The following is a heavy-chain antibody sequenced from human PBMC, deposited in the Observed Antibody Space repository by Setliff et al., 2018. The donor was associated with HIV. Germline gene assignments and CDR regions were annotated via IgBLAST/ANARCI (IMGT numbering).Heavy chain of an antibody. D-gene: IGHD3-3*01. CDR2: INPNGGYT. Sequence: ASVKVSCKISVYYIHWVRQAPGQGLEWMGWINPNGGYTNYAQKFLGRVTMTRDTSFTTAYLELSSLGSDDTAVYYCAADNYNCNSFDSWGQGSLVTVSS. CDR1: VYY. CDR3: AADNYNCNSFDS. J-gene: IGHJ4*02. V-gene: IGHV1-2*02.